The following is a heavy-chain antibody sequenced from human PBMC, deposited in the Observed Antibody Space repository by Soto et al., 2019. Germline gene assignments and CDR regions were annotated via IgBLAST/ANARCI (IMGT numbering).Heavy chain of an antibody. J-gene: IGHJ3*02. Sequence: QVQLVQSGAEVKKPGSSVKVSCKASGGTFSSYAISWVRQAPGQGLEWMGGIIPIFGTANYAQKFQGRVTITADESTSTAYMELSSLRSEDTAVYYCAREGRSSTSCNTGCAFDIWGQGTMVTVSS. CDR2: IIPIFGTA. V-gene: IGHV1-69*01. CDR1: GGTFSSYA. CDR3: AREGRSSTSCNTGCAFDI. D-gene: IGHD2-2*02.